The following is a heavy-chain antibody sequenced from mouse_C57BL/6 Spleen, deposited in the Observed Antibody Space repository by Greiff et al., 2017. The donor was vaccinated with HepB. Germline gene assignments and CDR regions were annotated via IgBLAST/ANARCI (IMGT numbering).Heavy chain of an antibody. V-gene: IGHV3-6*01. CDR1: GYSITSGYY. D-gene: IGHD3-2*02. CDR2: ISYDGSN. CDR3: ARGVVSSGAMDY. Sequence: EVQLQESGPGLVKPSQSLSLTCSVTGYSITSGYYWNWIRQFPGNKLEWMGYISYDGSNNYNPSLKNRISITRDTSKNQFFLKLNSVTTEDTATYYCARGVVSSGAMDYWGQGTSVTVSS. J-gene: IGHJ4*01.